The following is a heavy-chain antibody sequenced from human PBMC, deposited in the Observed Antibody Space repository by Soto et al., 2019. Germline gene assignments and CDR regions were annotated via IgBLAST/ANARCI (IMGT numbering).Heavy chain of an antibody. CDR2: IYHSGNT. V-gene: IGHV4-4*02. D-gene: IGHD6-19*01. CDR3: AREPGRAVALD. J-gene: IGHJ4*02. Sequence: SETLSLTCAVSGGSISGSSWWSWIRQSPGKGLEWIGEIYHSGNTNYNPSLKSRVSISVDTSKNQFSLEIYSVTASDTAIYYCAREPGRAVALDWGEGNLVTVSS. CDR1: GGSISGSSW.